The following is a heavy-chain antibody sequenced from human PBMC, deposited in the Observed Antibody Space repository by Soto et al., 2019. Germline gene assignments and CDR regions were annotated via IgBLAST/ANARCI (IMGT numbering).Heavy chain of an antibody. CDR2: ISGSGGST. J-gene: IGHJ6*03. CDR3: ATSKLWFGELSMDV. Sequence: PGGSLRLSCAASGFTFSSYAMSWVRQAPGKGLEWVSAISGSGGSTYYADSVKGRFTISRDNSKNTLYLQMNSLRAEDTAVYYCATSKLWFGELSMDVWGKGTTVTVSS. D-gene: IGHD3-10*01. CDR1: GFTFSSYA. V-gene: IGHV3-23*01.